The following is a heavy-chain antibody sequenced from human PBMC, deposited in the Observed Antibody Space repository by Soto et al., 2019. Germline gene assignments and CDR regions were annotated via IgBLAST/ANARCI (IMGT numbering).Heavy chain of an antibody. CDR1: GGSISSYY. CDR2: IYYSGST. D-gene: IGHD2-8*01. CDR3: ARRTWGMDV. Sequence: SETLSLTCTVSGGSISSYYWSWIRQPPGKGLEWIGYIYYSGSTNYNPSLKSRVTISVDTSKNQFSLNLSSVTAADTAVYYCARRTWGMDVWGQGTTVTVSS. J-gene: IGHJ6*02. V-gene: IGHV4-59*12.